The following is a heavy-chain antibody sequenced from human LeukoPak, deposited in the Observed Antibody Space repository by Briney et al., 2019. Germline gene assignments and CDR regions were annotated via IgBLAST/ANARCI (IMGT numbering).Heavy chain of an antibody. J-gene: IGHJ1*01. CDR3: ASDSYSPEYFQH. V-gene: IGHV3-66*01. Sequence: PGGSLRLSCAASGFTFSSHAMSWVRQAPGKGLEWVSVIYSGGSTFYADSVKGRFTISRDNSKNTLYLQMNSLRAEDTAVYYCASDSYSPEYFQHWGQGTLVTVSS. CDR2: IYSGGST. CDR1: GFTFSSHA. D-gene: IGHD2-15*01.